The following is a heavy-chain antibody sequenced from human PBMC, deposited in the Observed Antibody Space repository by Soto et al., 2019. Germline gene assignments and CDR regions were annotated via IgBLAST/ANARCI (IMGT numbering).Heavy chain of an antibody. CDR2: INYSGST. CDR1: GGSFSGYY. J-gene: IGHJ6*03. CDR3: ARSPLSALSYYYYYMDV. V-gene: IGHV4-34*01. Sequence: QVQLQQWGAGLLKPSETLSLTCAVYGGSFSGYYWSWIRQPPGKGREWMGEINYSGSTNYNPSLKRLATISEHKSKHQLSHQLDSVNAAHTAVDHCARSPLSALSYYYYYMDVWGKGTTVTLSS.